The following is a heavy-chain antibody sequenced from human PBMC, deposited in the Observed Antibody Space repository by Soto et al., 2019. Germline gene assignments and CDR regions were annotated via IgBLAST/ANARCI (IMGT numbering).Heavy chain of an antibody. V-gene: IGHV5-51*01. CDR1: GYSFTTYW. CDR3: ARHEQFYYYYYGMDV. J-gene: IGHJ6*02. D-gene: IGHD4-4*01. CDR2: INPGDSDI. Sequence: GESLKISCKASGYSFTTYWIAWVRQMPGKGLEWMGIINPGDSDIRYSPSFQGQVTISAGNSISTAYLQWSSLKASDTAMYYCARHEQFYYYYYGMDVWGQGTAVTVSS.